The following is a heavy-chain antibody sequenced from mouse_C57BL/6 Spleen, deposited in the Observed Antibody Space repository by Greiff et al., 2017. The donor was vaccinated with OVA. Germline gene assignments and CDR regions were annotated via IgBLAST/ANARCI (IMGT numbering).Heavy chain of an antibody. J-gene: IGHJ1*03. V-gene: IGHV5-9-1*02. CDR1: GFTFSSYA. CDR2: ISSGGDYI. CDR3: TREGGVNYHGRSYWYFDV. Sequence: EVKVVESGEGLVKPGGSLKLSCAASGFTFSSYAMSWVRQTPEKRLEWVAYISSGGDYIYYADTVKGRFTISRDNARNTLYLQMSSLKSEDTAMYYCTREGGVNYHGRSYWYFDVWGTGTTVTVSS. D-gene: IGHD1-1*01.